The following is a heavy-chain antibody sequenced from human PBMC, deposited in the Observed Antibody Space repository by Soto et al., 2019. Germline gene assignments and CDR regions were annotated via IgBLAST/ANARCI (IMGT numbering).Heavy chain of an antibody. CDR2: IYWDDDK. J-gene: IGHJ5*02. CDR3: AHRRPWSSNWDSGWFAP. CDR1: GFSLTTSGVG. V-gene: IGHV2-5*02. Sequence: QITLKESGPTLLSPTQTLTLTCSFSGFSLTTSGVGVAWIRQPPGKALEWLAFIYWDDDKRYSPSLRSRLAITKDTSKNPVVLTLSNLDHVDTATYFCAHRRPWSSNWDSGWFAPWGPGTLVTVS. D-gene: IGHD7-27*01.